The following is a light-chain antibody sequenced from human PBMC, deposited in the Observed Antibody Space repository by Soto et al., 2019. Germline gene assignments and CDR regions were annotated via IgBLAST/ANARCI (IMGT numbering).Light chain of an antibody. J-gene: IGKJ4*01. CDR2: EAS. Sequence: DIKMTQSPDTVFTALGCILAVTCRSSQNINSWLAWYQQKPGKAPKLLIYEASSLEKGVPARFGGSGSGTEFTLTISSLQPDDFTTYCSQQYKSYSLPFGGGTMVDIK. CDR3: QQYKSYSLP. V-gene: IGKV1-5*03. CDR1: QNINSW.